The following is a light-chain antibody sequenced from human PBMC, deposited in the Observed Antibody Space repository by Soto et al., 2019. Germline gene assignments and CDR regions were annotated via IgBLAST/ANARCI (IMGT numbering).Light chain of an antibody. CDR3: RQSYSTPLT. V-gene: IGKV1-39*01. CDR2: ATS. J-gene: IGKJ4*01. CDR1: QSVSRY. Sequence: DIQVTQSPSSLSASVGDRVTITCRASQSVSRYLNWYQHKPGKAPELLIYATSNLQSEVPSRFSGSGSGPNFTLTVSSLQPEDFATYYCRQSYSTPLTFGGGTKVDIK.